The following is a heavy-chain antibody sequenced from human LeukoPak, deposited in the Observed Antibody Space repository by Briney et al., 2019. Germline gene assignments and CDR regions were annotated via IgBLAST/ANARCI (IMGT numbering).Heavy chain of an antibody. CDR3: VYFDAIMATGDY. D-gene: IGHD3-22*01. CDR2: IYSGGST. V-gene: IGHV3-53*04. Sequence: GGSLRLSCAASGFTVSSDHMNWVRQAPGKGLEWVSVIYSGGSTYYADSVKGRFTISRHDSQNTLYLQMNSLRAGDTAVYYCVYFDAIMATGDYWGQGTLVTVSS. J-gene: IGHJ4*02. CDR1: GFTVSSDH.